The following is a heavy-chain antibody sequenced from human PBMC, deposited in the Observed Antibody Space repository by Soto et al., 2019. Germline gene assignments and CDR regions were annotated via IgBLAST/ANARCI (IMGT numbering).Heavy chain of an antibody. CDR3: ASIIAAAGTKGYYYYMDV. Sequence: PSETLCLTCAVYGGSFSGYYWSWIRXXPXXXLEWIGYIYYSGSTNYNPSLKSRVTISVYTSKNQFSLKLSSVTAADTAVYYYASIIAAAGTKGYYYYMDVWGKGTTVTVSS. J-gene: IGHJ6*03. D-gene: IGHD6-13*01. V-gene: IGHV4-34*01. CDR2: IYYSGST. CDR1: GGSFSGYY.